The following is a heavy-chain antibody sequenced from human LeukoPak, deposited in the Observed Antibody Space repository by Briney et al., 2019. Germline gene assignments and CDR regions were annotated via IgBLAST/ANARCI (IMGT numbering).Heavy chain of an antibody. D-gene: IGHD1-26*01. CDR3: AKAGVMGALPPRYYFDY. J-gene: IGHJ4*02. CDR2: ISGSGGST. Sequence: PGGSLRLSCAASGFTFSSYAMSWVRQAPGKGLEWVSAISGSGGSTYYADSVKGRFTISRDNSKNTLYLQMNSLRAEDTAVYYCAKAGVMGALPPRYYFDYWGQGTLVTVSS. CDR1: GFTFSSYA. V-gene: IGHV3-23*01.